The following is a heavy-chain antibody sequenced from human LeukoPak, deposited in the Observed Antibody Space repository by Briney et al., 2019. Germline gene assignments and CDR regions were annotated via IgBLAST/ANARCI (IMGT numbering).Heavy chain of an antibody. J-gene: IGHJ4*02. D-gene: IGHD3-22*01. Sequence: GGSLRLSCAASGFTVSSNYMSWVRQAPGKGLELVSVIYSGGSTYYADSVKGRFTISRDNSKNTLYLQMNSLRGEETAVYYCARDPDYYDSSGYSRWGQGNLVTVSS. V-gene: IGHV3-53*01. CDR2: IYSGGST. CDR3: ARDPDYYDSSGYSR. CDR1: GFTVSSNY.